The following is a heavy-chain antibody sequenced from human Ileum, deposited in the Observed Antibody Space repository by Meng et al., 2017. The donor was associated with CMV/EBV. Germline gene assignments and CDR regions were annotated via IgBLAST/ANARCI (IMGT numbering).Heavy chain of an antibody. Sequence: GCSISSSSYYWGWIRQPPGKGLEWIGSIYYSGSTYYNPSLKSRVTISVDTSKNQFSLKLSSVTAADTAVYYCARSLRRPAAMSWFDPWGQGTLVTVSS. CDR1: GCSISSSSYY. CDR3: ARSLRRPAAMSWFDP. D-gene: IGHD2-2*01. J-gene: IGHJ5*02. V-gene: IGHV4-39*07. CDR2: IYYSGST.